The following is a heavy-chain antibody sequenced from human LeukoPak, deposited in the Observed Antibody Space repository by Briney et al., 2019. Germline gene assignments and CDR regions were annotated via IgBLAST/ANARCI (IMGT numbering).Heavy chain of an antibody. Sequence: PGGSLRLSCAASGFTFSSYAMSWVRQAPGKGLEWVSAISGSGGSTYYADSVKGRFTISRDNSKNTLYLQMNSLRAEDTAVYYCAKLGYYDSSGYYPLDYWCQGTLVTVSS. D-gene: IGHD3-22*01. J-gene: IGHJ4*02. CDR3: AKLGYYDSSGYYPLDY. CDR2: ISGSGGST. CDR1: GFTFSSYA. V-gene: IGHV3-23*01.